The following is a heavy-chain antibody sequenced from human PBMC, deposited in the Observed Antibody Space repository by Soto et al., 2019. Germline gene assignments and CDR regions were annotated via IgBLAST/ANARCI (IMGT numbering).Heavy chain of an antibody. CDR3: ARDVSLNYYDGTYYYFAMDV. Sequence: SVKVSCKAPGGTFNSLAISWVRQAPGQGLEWMGGIIPFFKGTNYAEKFQGRVTITADESTSTAYMDLSSLRSEDTAVYYCARDVSLNYYDGTYYYFAMDVWGQGTTVTVSS. J-gene: IGHJ6*02. D-gene: IGHD3-16*01. V-gene: IGHV1-69*13. CDR1: GGTFNSLA. CDR2: IIPFFKGT.